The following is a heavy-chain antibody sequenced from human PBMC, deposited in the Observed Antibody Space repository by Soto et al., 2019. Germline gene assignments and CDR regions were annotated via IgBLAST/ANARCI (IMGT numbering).Heavy chain of an antibody. Sequence: ASVKVSCKASGYTFTSYGISWVRQAPGQGLEWMGWISAYNGNTNYAQKLQGRVTMTTDTSTSTAYMELRSLRSDDTAVYYCARVSTVTTWSGAFDIWAQGTMVTVSS. CDR2: ISAYNGNT. D-gene: IGHD4-17*01. J-gene: IGHJ3*02. V-gene: IGHV1-18*01. CDR3: ARVSTVTTWSGAFDI. CDR1: GYTFTSYG.